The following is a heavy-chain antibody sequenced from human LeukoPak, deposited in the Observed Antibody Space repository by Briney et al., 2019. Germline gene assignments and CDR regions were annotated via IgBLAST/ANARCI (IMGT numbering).Heavy chain of an antibody. Sequence: SETLSLTCAVYGGSFSGYYWSWIRQPPGKGLEWIGEINHSGSTNYNPSLKSRVTTSVDTSKNQFSLKLSSVTAADTAVYYCARGPSNDYWGQGTLVTVSS. CDR1: GGSFSGYY. D-gene: IGHD3-3*02. CDR2: INHSGST. CDR3: ARGPSNDY. J-gene: IGHJ4*02. V-gene: IGHV4-34*01.